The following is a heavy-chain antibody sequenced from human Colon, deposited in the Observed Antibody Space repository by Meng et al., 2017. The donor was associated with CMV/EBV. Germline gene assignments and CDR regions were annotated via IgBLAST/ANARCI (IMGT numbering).Heavy chain of an antibody. D-gene: IGHD1-26*01. Sequence: VQLVQSGAEVKKPGASLKVSCKASGYTFTGYFMYWLRQAPGQGLEWMGSINPNSGGTNYAQKVQGRVTMTRDTSINTAYMELSRLRSDDTAVYYCATVSGGDFDYWGQGTLVTVSS. J-gene: IGHJ4*02. CDR1: GYTFTGYF. CDR2: INPNSGGT. CDR3: ATVSGGDFDY. V-gene: IGHV1-2*02.